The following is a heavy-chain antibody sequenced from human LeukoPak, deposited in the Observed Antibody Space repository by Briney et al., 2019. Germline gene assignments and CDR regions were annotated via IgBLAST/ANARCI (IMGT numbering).Heavy chain of an antibody. J-gene: IGHJ6*02. Sequence: SETLSLTCAVYGGSFSGYYWSWIRQPPGKGLEWIGEINHSGSTNYNPSLKSRVTISVDTSKNQFSLKLSSVTAADTAVYYRARGPRRGNYYYYGMDVWGQGTTVTVSS. CDR3: ARGPRRGNYYYYGMDV. CDR1: GGSFSGYY. CDR2: INHSGST. V-gene: IGHV4-34*01. D-gene: IGHD3-10*01.